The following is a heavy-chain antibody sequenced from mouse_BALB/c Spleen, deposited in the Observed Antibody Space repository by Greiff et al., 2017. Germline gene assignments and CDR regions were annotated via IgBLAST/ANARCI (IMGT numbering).Heavy chain of an antibody. V-gene: IGHV5-2*03. CDR3: VWSDRYFDV. CDR2: INSDGGST. CDR1: EYEFPSHD. J-gene: IGHJ1*01. D-gene: IGHD1-1*02. Sequence: EVMLVESGGGLVQPGESLKLSCESNEYEFPSHDMSWVRKTPEKRLELVAAINSDGGSTYYPDTMERRFIISRDNAKNTLYLQMSSLKSEDTAMYYCVWSDRYFDVWGAGTTVTVSS.